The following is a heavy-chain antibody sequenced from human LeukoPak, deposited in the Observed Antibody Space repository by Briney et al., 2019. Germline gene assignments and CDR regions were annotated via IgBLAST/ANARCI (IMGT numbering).Heavy chain of an antibody. CDR1: GGSISSYY. CDR2: MYYSGST. J-gene: IGHJ4*02. Sequence: SETLSLTCTVSGGSISSYYWGWIRQPPGKGLEWIGSMYYSGSTYYNPSLKSRVTISVDTSKTQFSLKLSSVTAADTAVYYCARGNYYDSSGYYLDYWGQGSLVTVSS. CDR3: ARGNYYDSSGYYLDY. D-gene: IGHD3-22*01. V-gene: IGHV4-39*01.